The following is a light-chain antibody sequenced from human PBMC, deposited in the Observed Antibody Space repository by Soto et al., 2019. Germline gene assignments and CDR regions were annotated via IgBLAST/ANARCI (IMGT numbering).Light chain of an antibody. V-gene: IGKV3-11*01. CDR3: HQRNK. CDR2: DTS. CDR1: QFLSSY. Sequence: EVLFSQSPGPLSLSPRERGTLPCRASQFLSSYLAWYQQKPGQPPRLLIYDTSNRATGIPARFSGSRSGTDFTLTISSLEPEDFGVYFCHQRNKFGQGTRLEIK. J-gene: IGKJ5*01.